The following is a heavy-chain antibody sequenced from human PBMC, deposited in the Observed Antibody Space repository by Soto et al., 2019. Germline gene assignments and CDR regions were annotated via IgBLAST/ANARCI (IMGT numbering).Heavy chain of an antibody. Sequence: SGPTLVNPTQTLTLTCTFSGFSLSTSGVGVGWIRQPPGKALEWLALIYWNDDKRYNPSLKSRLTITKDTSKNQVVLTMTNMDPVDTATYYCAHRPSGWYLFDYWGQGTLVTVSS. CDR3: AHRPSGWYLFDY. V-gene: IGHV2-5*01. CDR1: GFSLSTSGVG. J-gene: IGHJ4*02. D-gene: IGHD6-19*01. CDR2: IYWNDDK.